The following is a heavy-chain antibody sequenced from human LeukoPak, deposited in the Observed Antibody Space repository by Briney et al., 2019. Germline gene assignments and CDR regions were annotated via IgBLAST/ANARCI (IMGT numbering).Heavy chain of an antibody. CDR2: INWNSGVT. V-gene: IGHV3-20*04. D-gene: IGHD4-17*01. J-gene: IGHJ1*01. CDR1: GFTFDDYG. CDR3: ARGDGPTVTADYFQN. Sequence: GGSLRLSCAASGFTFDDYGMSWVRQVPGRGLEWICGINWNSGVTGYADSVKGRFNISRDNAKNSLFLQMNSLRDEDTAFYYCARGDGPTVTADYFQNWGQGTLVTVS.